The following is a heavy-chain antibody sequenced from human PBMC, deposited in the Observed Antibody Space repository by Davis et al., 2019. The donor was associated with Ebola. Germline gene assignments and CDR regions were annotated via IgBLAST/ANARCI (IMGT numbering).Heavy chain of an antibody. J-gene: IGHJ5*02. CDR2: INPSGGST. Sequence: ASVKVSCKASGYTFTGYYMHWVRQAPGQGLEWMGLINPSGGSTSYAQKFQGRVTMTRDTSTSTVYMELSSLRSEDTAVYYCARGRNSNQLGGWFDPWGQGTLVTVSS. CDR1: GYTFTGYY. V-gene: IGHV1-46*01. CDR3: ARGRNSNQLGGWFDP. D-gene: IGHD2-2*01.